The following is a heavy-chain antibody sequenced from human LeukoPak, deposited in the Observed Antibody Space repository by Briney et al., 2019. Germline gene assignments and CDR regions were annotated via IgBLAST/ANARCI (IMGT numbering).Heavy chain of an antibody. CDR1: GGSISSGSYY. D-gene: IGHD3-22*01. CDR2: IYTSGST. V-gene: IGHV4-61*02. CDR3: ARDYYDVFDP. J-gene: IGHJ5*02. Sequence: KPSETLSLTCTVSGGSISSGSYYWSWIRQPAGKGLEWIGRIYTSGSTNYNPSLKSRVTISVDTSKNQFSLKLSSVTAADTAVYYCARDYYDVFDPWGQGTLVTVSS.